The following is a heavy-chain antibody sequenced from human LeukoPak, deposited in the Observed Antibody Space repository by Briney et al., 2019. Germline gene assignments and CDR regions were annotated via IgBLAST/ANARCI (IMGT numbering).Heavy chain of an antibody. CDR1: GGSINTNNYY. D-gene: IGHD3-22*01. J-gene: IGHJ4*02. CDR3: XXXGXXXMGXYYDSSGTFDS. V-gene: IGHV4-39*01. Sequence: PXETLSLTCTVSGGSINTNNYYWGWIRQPPGKGLEWIGSIYYSGSTYYNPSLKSRVTISVDTSKNQFSLKLSSVTAADTELYXXXXXGXXXMGXYYDSSGTFDSWGQGTVVTVSS. CDR2: IYYSGST.